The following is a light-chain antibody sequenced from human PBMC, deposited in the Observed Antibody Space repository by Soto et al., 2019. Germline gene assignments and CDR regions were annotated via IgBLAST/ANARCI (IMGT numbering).Light chain of an antibody. Sequence: EIVLTQSPGTLSLSPGDRATLSCRASQSVSNDLAWYQQKPGQAPRLLIYGASTRATGIPARFSGSGSGTEFTLTISSLQSEDFAVYYCQQYDNWPPITFGQGTRLEIK. CDR1: QSVSND. CDR2: GAS. CDR3: QQYDNWPPIT. J-gene: IGKJ5*01. V-gene: IGKV3-15*01.